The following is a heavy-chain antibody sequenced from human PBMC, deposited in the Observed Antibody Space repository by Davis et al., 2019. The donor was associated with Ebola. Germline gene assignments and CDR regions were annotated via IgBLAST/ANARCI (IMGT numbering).Heavy chain of an antibody. CDR1: GGSISSGGYY. J-gene: IGHJ4*02. Sequence: PSETLSLTCSVSGGSISSGGYYWSWIRQPPGKGLEWIGEINHSGSTNYNPSLKSRVTISVDTSKNQFSLKLSSVTAEDTAVYYCAKDVGRITMVRGVINYWGQGTLVTVSS. V-gene: IGHV4-39*07. CDR2: INHSGST. CDR3: AKDVGRITMVRGVINY. D-gene: IGHD3-10*01.